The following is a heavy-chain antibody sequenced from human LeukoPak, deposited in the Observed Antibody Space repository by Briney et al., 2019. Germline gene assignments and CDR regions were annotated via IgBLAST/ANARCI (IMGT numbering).Heavy chain of an antibody. J-gene: IGHJ4*02. CDR3: ARNNWNYDFQLDY. V-gene: IGHV3-21*04. Sequence: PGGSLRLSCAASGFTFSSYSMNWVRQAPGKGLEWVSSISSSSSYIYYADSVKGRFTISRDNAKNSLYLQMNSLRAEDTAFYYCARNNWNYDFQLDYWGQGTLVTVSS. CDR2: ISSSSSYI. D-gene: IGHD1-7*01. CDR1: GFTFSSYS.